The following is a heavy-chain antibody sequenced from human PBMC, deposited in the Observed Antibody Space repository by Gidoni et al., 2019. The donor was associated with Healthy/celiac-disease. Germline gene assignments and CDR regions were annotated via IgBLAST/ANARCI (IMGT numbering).Heavy chain of an antibody. CDR3: ARAGVYDFWSGYYIYYYMDV. CDR2: MNPNSGNT. V-gene: IGHV1-8*01. D-gene: IGHD3-3*01. CDR1: GYTFTSYD. Sequence: QVQLVQSGAEVKTPGASVKVSCTASGYTFTSYDIHWVRQDTGQGRECIGWMNPNSGNTGYAQKLQGRVTMTRNTSIRTAYMELSSLRSEDTAVYYCARAGVYDFWSGYYIYYYMDVWGKGTTVTVSS. J-gene: IGHJ6*03.